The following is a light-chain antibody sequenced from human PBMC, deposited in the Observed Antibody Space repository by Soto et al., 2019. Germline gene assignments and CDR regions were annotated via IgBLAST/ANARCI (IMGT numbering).Light chain of an antibody. CDR3: QSYDSGLSGSV. CDR2: GNN. J-gene: IGLJ1*01. V-gene: IGLV1-40*01. Sequence: QSVLTQPPSVSGAPGQRVTISWTGSSTNIGAGYDIHWYQQLPGTAPKLLIYGNNNRPSGVPDRFSGSKSGTSASLAITGLQTEDEADFYCQSYDSGLSGSVFGTGTKVTVL. CDR1: STNIGAGYD.